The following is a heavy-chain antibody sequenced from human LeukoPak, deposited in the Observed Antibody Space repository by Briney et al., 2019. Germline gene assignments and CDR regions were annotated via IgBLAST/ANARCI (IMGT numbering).Heavy chain of an antibody. CDR1: GYTFTIYY. D-gene: IGHD2-15*01. CDR2: INPSGGST. V-gene: IGHV1-46*01. CDR3: ARAQYCSGAKCYFDY. Sequence: GASVTVSCKASGYTFTIYYMHWVRQAPGQGLEWMGIINPSGGSTNYAQKFRGRVTMTRDTSTSTVYMELSRLSSEDTAVFFCARAQYCSGAKCYFDYWGREPWSPSPQ. J-gene: IGHJ4*02.